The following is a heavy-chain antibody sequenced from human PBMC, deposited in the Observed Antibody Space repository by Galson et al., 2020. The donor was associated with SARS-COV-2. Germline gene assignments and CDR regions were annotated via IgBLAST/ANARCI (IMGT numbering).Heavy chain of an antibody. CDR3: ARGAYGYDY. V-gene: IGHV4-30-4*08. CDR1: GGSISSGDYY. D-gene: IGHD5-18*01. J-gene: IGHJ4*02. Sequence: SETLSLTCTVSGGSISSGDYYWTWIRQPPGKGLEWIGYSYYSGSTYYNPSLKSRVTISVDTSKNQFSLKLSSVTAADTAVYYGARGAYGYDYWGQGTLVTVSS. CDR2: SYYSGST.